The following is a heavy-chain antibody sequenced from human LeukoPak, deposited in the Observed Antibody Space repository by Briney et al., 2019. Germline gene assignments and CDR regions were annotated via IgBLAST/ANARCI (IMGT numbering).Heavy chain of an antibody. CDR2: IYYSGST. Sequence: SETLSLTCTVSGGSISSYYWSWIRQPPGKGLEWIGYIYYSGSTNYNPSLKSRVTISVDTSKNQFSLKLSSATAADTAVYYCARAYYDFWSGYYIDYWGQGTLVTVSS. V-gene: IGHV4-59*08. D-gene: IGHD3-3*01. J-gene: IGHJ4*02. CDR3: ARAYYDFWSGYYIDY. CDR1: GGSISSYY.